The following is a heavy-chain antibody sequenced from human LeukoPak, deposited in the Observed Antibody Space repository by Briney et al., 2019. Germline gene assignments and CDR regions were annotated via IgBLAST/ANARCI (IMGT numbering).Heavy chain of an antibody. CDR3: AREEASVGDY. D-gene: IGHD2-21*01. J-gene: IGHJ4*02. V-gene: IGHV4-39*01. CDR1: GGSISSNSHY. CDR2: IYYSGST. Sequence: SETLSLTCTVSGGSISSNSHYWAWIRQPPGKGLEWIGSIYYSGSTFYTPSLKSRVTISVDTSKNKFSLILTSVSASDTAVYYCAREEASVGDYWGQGILVTVSS.